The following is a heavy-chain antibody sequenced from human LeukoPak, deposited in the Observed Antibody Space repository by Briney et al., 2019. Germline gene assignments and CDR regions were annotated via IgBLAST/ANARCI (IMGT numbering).Heavy chain of an antibody. J-gene: IGHJ4*02. Sequence: GGSLRLSCAASGFTFSSYAMSWVRQAPGKGLEWVSAISGRGGSTYYADSVKGRFTISRDNSKNTLYLQMNSLRAEDTAVYYCAKDAGLPDWIDSGYDPAYYFDYWGQGTLVTVSS. CDR2: ISGRGGST. D-gene: IGHD5-12*01. CDR1: GFTFSSYA. CDR3: AKDAGLPDWIDSGYDPAYYFDY. V-gene: IGHV3-23*01.